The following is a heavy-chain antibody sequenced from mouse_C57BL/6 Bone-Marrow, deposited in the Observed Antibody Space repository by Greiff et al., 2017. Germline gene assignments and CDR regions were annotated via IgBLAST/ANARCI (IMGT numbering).Heavy chain of an antibody. CDR3: ARDYYGSSSFAY. J-gene: IGHJ3*01. D-gene: IGHD1-1*01. Sequence: EVKLVESGGGLVKPGGSLKLSCAASGFTFSSSAMSWVRQTPEKRLEWVATISDGGSYTYYPDNVKGRFTISRDKAKNNLYLQMSHLKSEDTAMXYCARDYYGSSSFAYWGQGTLVTVSA. V-gene: IGHV5-4*01. CDR1: GFTFSSSA. CDR2: ISDGGSYT.